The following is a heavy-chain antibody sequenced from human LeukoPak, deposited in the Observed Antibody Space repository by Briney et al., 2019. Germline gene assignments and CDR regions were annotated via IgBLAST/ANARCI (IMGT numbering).Heavy chain of an antibody. CDR3: ARENAGTSAEYYYGMDV. V-gene: IGHV3-7*03. CDR1: GLTVSNHW. Sequence: GGSLRLSCVASGLTVSNHWMSWVRQAPGKGLEWVANIKQDGSEKYYVDSVKGRFTISRDNAKNSLYLQMNSLRAEDTAVYYCARENAGTSAEYYYGMDVWGQGTTVTVSS. J-gene: IGHJ6*02. CDR2: IKQDGSEK. D-gene: IGHD1-1*01.